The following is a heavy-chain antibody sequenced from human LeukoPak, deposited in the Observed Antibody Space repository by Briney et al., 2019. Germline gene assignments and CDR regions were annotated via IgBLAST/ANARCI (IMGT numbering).Heavy chain of an antibody. CDR1: GFTVSSNY. Sequence: GGSLRLSCAASGFTVSSNYMSWVRQAPGKGLEWVSVIYSGGSTYYADSVKGRFTISRDNSKNTLYLQMNSLRAEDTAVYYCASGSSWQTLFDYWGQGTLVTVSS. CDR3: ASGSSWQTLFDY. V-gene: IGHV3-66*01. CDR2: IYSGGST. J-gene: IGHJ4*02. D-gene: IGHD6-13*01.